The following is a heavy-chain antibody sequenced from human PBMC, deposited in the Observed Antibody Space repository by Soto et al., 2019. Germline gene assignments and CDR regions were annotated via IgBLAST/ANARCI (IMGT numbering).Heavy chain of an antibody. CDR3: AREGSIVDPCFDF. V-gene: IGHV3-33*01. CDR2: IWYDGSNK. D-gene: IGHD6-6*01. J-gene: IGHJ4*02. Sequence: GGSLRLSCAASGFTFNGYGMHWVRQAPGKGLEWVAAIWYDGSNKYYADSVKGRFTIFRDNPKNTLYLQMSSLRAEDTAIYYCAREGSIVDPCFDFWGQGTLVTVSS. CDR1: GFTFNGYG.